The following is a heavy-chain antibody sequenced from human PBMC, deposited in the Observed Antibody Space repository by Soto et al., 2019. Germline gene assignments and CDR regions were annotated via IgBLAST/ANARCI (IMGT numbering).Heavy chain of an antibody. D-gene: IGHD3-3*01. J-gene: IGHJ6*02. CDR1: GGTFSSYA. CDR3: ARSNLPPYYDFWSGPSYYYYGMDV. CDR2: IIPILGTA. V-gene: IGHV1-69*10. Sequence: SVKVSCKASGGTFSSYAISWVRQAPGQGLEWMGGIIPILGTANYAQKFQGRVTITADKSTSTAYMELSSLRSEDTAVYYCARSNLPPYYDFWSGPSYYYYGMDVWGQGTTVTVSS.